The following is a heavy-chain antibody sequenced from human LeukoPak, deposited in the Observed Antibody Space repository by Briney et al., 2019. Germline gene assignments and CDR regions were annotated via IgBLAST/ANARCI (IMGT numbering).Heavy chain of an antibody. J-gene: IGHJ4*02. Sequence: SETPSLTCSVSGGSIDTYGYYWGWIRQPPGKGLEWIGSIYYSGTTYYNPSVQSRITVSLDTSKNQVSLNLGSVTAADTAVYYCARLYEAAFRSLSDYWGQGTLVTVSS. CDR1: GGSIDTYGYY. CDR2: IYYSGTT. CDR3: ARLYEAAFRSLSDY. D-gene: IGHD3-3*02. V-gene: IGHV4-39*01.